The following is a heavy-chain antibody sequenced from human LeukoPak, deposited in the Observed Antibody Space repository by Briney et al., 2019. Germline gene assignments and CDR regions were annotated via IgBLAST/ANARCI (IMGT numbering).Heavy chain of an antibody. V-gene: IGHV4-39*01. CDR2: IYYSGST. D-gene: IGHD3-16*01. Sequence: PPETLSLTCTVSGGSISSSSYYWGWIRQPPGKGLEWIGSIYYSGSTYYNPSLKSRVTISVDTSKNQFSLKLSSVTAADTAVYYCASSSRLDYYGMDVWGQGTTVTVSS. CDR1: GGSISSSSYY. J-gene: IGHJ6*02. CDR3: ASSSRLDYYGMDV.